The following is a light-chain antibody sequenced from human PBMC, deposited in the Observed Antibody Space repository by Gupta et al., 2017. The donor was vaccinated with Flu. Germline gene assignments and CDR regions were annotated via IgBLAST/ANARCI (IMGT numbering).Light chain of an antibody. J-gene: IGKJ5*01. Sequence: DIQMTQSPSSLSAFVGDRVTITCQASQDISNYLHWYQQRPGKAPKLLIYDASNLEAGVPSRFSGSGSGTXFTFTIXNLQPEDVATYFCQQDDNFFVTFGXGTRLEIK. CDR2: DAS. CDR1: QDISNY. CDR3: QQDDNFFVT. V-gene: IGKV1-33*01.